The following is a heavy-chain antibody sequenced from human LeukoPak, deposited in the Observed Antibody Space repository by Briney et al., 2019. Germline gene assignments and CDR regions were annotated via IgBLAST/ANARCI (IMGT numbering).Heavy chain of an antibody. CDR1: GFTFSSYG. V-gene: IGHV3-30*03. J-gene: IGHJ4*02. D-gene: IGHD3-22*01. CDR2: ISYDGSNK. Sequence: GGSLRLSCAASGFTFSSYGMHWVRQAPGKGLEWVAVISYDGSNKYYADSVKGRFTISRDNSKNTLYLQMNSLRAEDTAVYYCARDSRARDYYDSSGYSDYWGQGTLVTVSS. CDR3: ARDSRARDYYDSSGYSDY.